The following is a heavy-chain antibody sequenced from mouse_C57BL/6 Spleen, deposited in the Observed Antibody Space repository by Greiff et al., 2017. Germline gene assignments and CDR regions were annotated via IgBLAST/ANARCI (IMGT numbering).Heavy chain of an antibody. D-gene: IGHD1-1*01. V-gene: IGHV5-17*01. J-gene: IGHJ3*01. CDR2: ISSGSSTI. CDR1: GFTFSDYG. CDR3: ARDYYGRGLAY. Sequence: DVMLVESGGGLVKPGGSLKLSCAASGFTFSDYGMHWVRQAPEKGLEWVAYISSGSSTIYYADTVKGRFTISRDNAKNTLFLQMTSLRSEDTAMYYCARDYYGRGLAYWGQGTLVTVSA.